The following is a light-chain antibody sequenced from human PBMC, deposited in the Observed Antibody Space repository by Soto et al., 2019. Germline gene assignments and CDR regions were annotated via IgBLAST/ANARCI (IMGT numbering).Light chain of an antibody. CDR2: GAS. CDR1: QSVSSTF. J-gene: IGKJ2*01. Sequence: EIVLTQSPGTLSLSPGERATLSCRTSQSVSSTFLAWYQHKPGQAPRLLIYGASKRATGIPDRFSGSESGTEFTLTISRLEPEDFAAYYCQQYGSSPTFGQGTRLEIK. CDR3: QQYGSSPT. V-gene: IGKV3-20*01.